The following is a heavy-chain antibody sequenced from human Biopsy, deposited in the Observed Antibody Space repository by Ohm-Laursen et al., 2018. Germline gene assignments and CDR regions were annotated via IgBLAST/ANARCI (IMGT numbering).Heavy chain of an antibody. CDR1: GGPFSSFG. CDR3: AKRGVERGRPLAY. V-gene: IGHV1-69*01. CDR2: INSMFGTT. J-gene: IGHJ4*02. Sequence: SSVKVSCKASGGPFSSFGISWVRQAPGQGLEWMGEINSMFGTTNYAQTFQGRVTITADESTSTAYMEVSSLRSEDTAVYYCAKRGVERGRPLAYWGQGTLVTVSS. D-gene: IGHD1-1*01.